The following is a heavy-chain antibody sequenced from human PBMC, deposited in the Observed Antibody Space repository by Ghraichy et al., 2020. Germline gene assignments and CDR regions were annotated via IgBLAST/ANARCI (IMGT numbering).Heavy chain of an antibody. D-gene: IGHD3-9*01. Sequence: SQTLSLTCAVYGGSFSGYYWSWIRQPPGKGLEWIGEINHSGSTNYNPSLKSRVTISVDTSKNQFSLKLSSVTAADTAVYYGATSQLRYFDWLSRVEYFQHWGQGTLVTVSS. CDR2: INHSGST. J-gene: IGHJ1*01. CDR3: ATSQLRYFDWLSRVEYFQH. CDR1: GGSFSGYY. V-gene: IGHV4-34*01.